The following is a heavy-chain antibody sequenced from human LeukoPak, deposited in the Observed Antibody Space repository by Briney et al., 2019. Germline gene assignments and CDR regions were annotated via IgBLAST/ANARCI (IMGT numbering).Heavy chain of an antibody. CDR2: INAGNGNT. V-gene: IGHV1-3*01. J-gene: IGHJ4*02. Sequence: GASVKVSCKASGYTFTSYAMHWVRQAPGQRLEWMGWINAGNGNTKYSQKFQGRVTITRDTSASTAYMELSSLRSEDTAVYYCARAPTNWNYPRIYFDYWGQGTLVTVSS. CDR3: ARAPTNWNYPRIYFDY. D-gene: IGHD1-7*01. CDR1: GYTFTSYA.